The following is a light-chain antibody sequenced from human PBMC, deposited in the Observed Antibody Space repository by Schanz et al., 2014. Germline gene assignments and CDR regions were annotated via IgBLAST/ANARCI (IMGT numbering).Light chain of an antibody. Sequence: EIVVTQSPATLALSPGERASLSCRASRSISGNLAWYQQKPGQAPRLLIFGASTRATGIPPRFSGSGSGTEFTLTISSLQSEDFAVYYCQQYNNWPPTYTFGQGTKLEIK. CDR2: GAS. CDR3: QQYNNWPPTYT. J-gene: IGKJ2*01. V-gene: IGKV3-15*01. CDR1: RSISGN.